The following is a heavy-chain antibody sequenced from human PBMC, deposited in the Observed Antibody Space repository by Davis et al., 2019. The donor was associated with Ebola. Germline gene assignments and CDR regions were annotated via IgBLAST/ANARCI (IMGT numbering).Heavy chain of an antibody. V-gene: IGHV3-74*03. Sequence: GESLKISCAASGFTFSSYWMHWVRQAPGKGLVWVSRINSDGSSATYADSVKGRFTISRDNAKNKVSLQMNGLRAEDTAVYYCARDVAGRAGYWGQGTLVTVSS. CDR1: GFTFSSYW. D-gene: IGHD1-14*01. CDR3: ARDVAGRAGY. CDR2: INSDGSSA. J-gene: IGHJ4*02.